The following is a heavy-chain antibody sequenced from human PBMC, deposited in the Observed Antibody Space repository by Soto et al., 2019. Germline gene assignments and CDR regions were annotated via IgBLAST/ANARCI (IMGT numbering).Heavy chain of an antibody. J-gene: IGHJ4*02. V-gene: IGHV3-11*06. CDR3: ARRSFRTTSDYFAH. CDR1: GFTFGDYY. D-gene: IGHD2-21*01. CDR2: ITSSSYT. Sequence: QVQLVESGGDLVKPGGSLRLSCVASGFTFGDYYMNWIRQAPGKGLEWVSYITSSSYTNYAESVKGRFTISRDNARNSLYLQMDSLRAEDTAVYYCARRSFRTTSDYFAHWGQGTLVNVSS.